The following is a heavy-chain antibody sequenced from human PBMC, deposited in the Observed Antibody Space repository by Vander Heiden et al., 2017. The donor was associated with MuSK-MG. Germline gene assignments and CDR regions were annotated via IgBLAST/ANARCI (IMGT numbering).Heavy chain of an antibody. D-gene: IGHD2-15*01. V-gene: IGHV3-13*01. Sequence: EVQLVESGGGWVQPGGSLRLSCAASGFTFSSYDMHWVRQTTGKRLEWVSAVGTAADTYYPDSVKGRFTLSRENAKNSLYLQMNSLRAGDTAVYYCARGRGPYCSGGSCYSSFDYWGQGTLVTVSS. CDR3: ARGRGPYCSGGSCYSSFDY. CDR1: GFTFSSYD. CDR2: VGTAADT. J-gene: IGHJ4*02.